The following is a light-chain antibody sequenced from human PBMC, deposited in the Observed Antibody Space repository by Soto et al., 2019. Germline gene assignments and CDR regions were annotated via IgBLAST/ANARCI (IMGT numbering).Light chain of an antibody. J-gene: IGKJ1*01. CDR3: QQYNSYSWT. Sequence: DIQMTQSTSTLSGSVGDRVTITCRASQTISSWLAWYQQKPGKAPKLLIYDASSLESGVPSRFSGSGSGTEFTLTISSLQPDDFATYYCQQYNSYSWTFGQGTKVDIK. CDR2: DAS. CDR1: QTISSW. V-gene: IGKV1-5*01.